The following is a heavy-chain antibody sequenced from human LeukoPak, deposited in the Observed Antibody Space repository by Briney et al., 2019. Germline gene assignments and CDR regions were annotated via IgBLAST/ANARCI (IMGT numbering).Heavy chain of an antibody. J-gene: IGHJ4*02. Sequence: ASVKVSCKASGYTFTSYGISWVRQAPGQGLEWMGWISAYNGNTNYAQKLQGRVTMTTDTSTSTAYMELRSLRSDDTAVYYCAREHDFWGGYYIVCLDYWGQGTLVTVSS. CDR2: ISAYNGNT. D-gene: IGHD3-3*01. CDR1: GYTFTSYG. V-gene: IGHV1-18*01. CDR3: AREHDFWGGYYIVCLDY.